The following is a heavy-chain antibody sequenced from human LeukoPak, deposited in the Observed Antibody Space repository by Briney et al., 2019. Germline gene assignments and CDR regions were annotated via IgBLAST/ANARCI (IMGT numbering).Heavy chain of an antibody. CDR2: IKQDGSEK. D-gene: IGHD6-19*01. CDR3: ARDPSSGWYLKGWFDP. V-gene: IGHV3-7*01. Sequence: GGSLRLSCAASGSTFSSYWTSWVRQAPGKGLEWVANIKQDGSEKYYVDSVKGRFTISRDNAKNSLYLQMNSLRAEDTAVYYCARDPSSGWYLKGWFDPWGQGTLVTVSS. CDR1: GSTFSSYW. J-gene: IGHJ5*02.